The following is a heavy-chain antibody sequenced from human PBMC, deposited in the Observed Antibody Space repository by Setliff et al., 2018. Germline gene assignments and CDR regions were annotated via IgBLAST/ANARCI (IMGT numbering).Heavy chain of an antibody. CDR1: GGSLSTYY. CDR2: VYYNGAA. J-gene: IGHJ4*02. Sequence: PSETLSLTCTDSGGSLSTYYWSWIRQSPGRGLEYIGYVYYNGAADYSPSLKSRVTLSVDTSKNQFSLKLTSVTAADTAVYYCARGGTFRYFDYWGQGTPGWSPSPQ. D-gene: IGHD5-12*01. V-gene: IGHV4-59*01. CDR3: ARGGTFRYFDY.